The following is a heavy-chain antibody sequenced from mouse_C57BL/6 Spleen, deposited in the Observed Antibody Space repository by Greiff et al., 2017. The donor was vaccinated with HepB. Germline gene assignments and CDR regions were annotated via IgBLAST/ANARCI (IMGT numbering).Heavy chain of an antibody. CDR3: ARSGYYFWFAY. D-gene: IGHD1-1*01. CDR2: INPSNGGT. CDR1: GYTFTSYW. J-gene: IGHJ3*01. Sequence: QVQLQQPGTELVKPGASVKLSCKASGYTFTSYWMHWVKQRPGQGLEWIGNINPSNGGTKYNEKVKSKATLTVDKSSSTAYMQISSLTSEDSAVYDCARSGYYFWFAYWVQGSLVTVSA. V-gene: IGHV1-53*01.